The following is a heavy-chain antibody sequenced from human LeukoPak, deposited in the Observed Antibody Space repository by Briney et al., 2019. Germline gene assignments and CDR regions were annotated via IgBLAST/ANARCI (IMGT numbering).Heavy chain of an antibody. Sequence: ASVKVSCKASGYTFTGYHMHWVRQAPGQGLEWMGWINPNSGGTNYAQKFQGRVTMTRDTSISTAYMELRSLRSDDTAVYYCARDYLARYYYDSSGYSDAFDIWGQGTMVTVSS. CDR3: ARDYLARYYYDSSGYSDAFDI. CDR1: GYTFTGYH. V-gene: IGHV1-2*02. D-gene: IGHD3-22*01. CDR2: INPNSGGT. J-gene: IGHJ3*02.